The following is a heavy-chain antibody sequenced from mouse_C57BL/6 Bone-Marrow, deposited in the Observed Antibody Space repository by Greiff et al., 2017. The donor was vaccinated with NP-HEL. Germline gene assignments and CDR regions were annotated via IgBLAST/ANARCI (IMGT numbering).Heavy chain of an antibody. CDR2: IYPRSGNT. CDR1: GYTFTSYG. J-gene: IGHJ3*01. V-gene: IGHV1-81*01. Sequence: QVHVKQSGAELARPGASVKLSCKASGYTFTSYGISWVKQRTGQGLEWIGEIYPRSGNTYYNEKFKGKATLTADKSSSTAYMELRSLTSEDSAVYVCARGDYYGSSWFAYWGQGTLVTVSA. D-gene: IGHD1-1*01. CDR3: ARGDYYGSSWFAY.